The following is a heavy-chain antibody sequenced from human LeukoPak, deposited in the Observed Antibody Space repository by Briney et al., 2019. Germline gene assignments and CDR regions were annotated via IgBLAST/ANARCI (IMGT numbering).Heavy chain of an antibody. CDR3: ARGGIQVSGIDEFDY. CDR1: GFNFIDYD. CDR2: IGIRGDT. V-gene: IGHV3-13*01. D-gene: IGHD6-19*01. J-gene: IGHJ4*02. Sequence: GGSLRLSCVASGFNFIDYDMHWVRQVIGKGLEWVSAIGIRGDTHYSGSVKGRFTISREDAESSLYLQMNSLRAEDTAVYYCARGGIQVSGIDEFDYWGQGTLVTVSS.